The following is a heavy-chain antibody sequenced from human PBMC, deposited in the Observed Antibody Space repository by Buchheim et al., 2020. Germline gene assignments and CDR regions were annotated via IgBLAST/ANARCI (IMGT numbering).Heavy chain of an antibody. V-gene: IGHV3-33*01. D-gene: IGHD4/OR15-4a*01. Sequence: QVHLVESGGGVVQPGKSLKLSCAASGFSFSSYGMHWVRQAPGKGLEWVAVIWYDGTDKYYADSVKGRFTISRDNSRNTMSLQMHSLRAEDTAVYYCASGVGLYGAETQFDYWGQGTL. J-gene: IGHJ4*02. CDR3: ASGVGLYGAETQFDY. CDR1: GFSFSSYG. CDR2: IWYDGTDK.